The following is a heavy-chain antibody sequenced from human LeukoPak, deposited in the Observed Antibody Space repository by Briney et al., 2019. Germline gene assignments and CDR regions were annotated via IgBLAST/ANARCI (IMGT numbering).Heavy chain of an antibody. Sequence: ASVKVSCKASVYTFTSYALHWVRQAPGQSLEWMGWVNTGNGNTKYSQKFQGRVTITRDTSASTAYIELSSLRSEDTAVYYCARQGGGPYSGSPFDYWGQGTLVTVSS. V-gene: IGHV1-3*04. J-gene: IGHJ4*02. CDR2: VNTGNGNT. CDR3: ARQGGGPYSGSPFDY. CDR1: VYTFTSYA. D-gene: IGHD1-26*01.